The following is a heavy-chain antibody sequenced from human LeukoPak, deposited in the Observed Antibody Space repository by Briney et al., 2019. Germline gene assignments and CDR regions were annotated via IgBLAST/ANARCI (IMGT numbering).Heavy chain of an antibody. CDR2: IYYSGST. V-gene: IGHV4-39*07. Sequence: SETLSLTCTVSGGSISGYYWGWIRQPPGKGLEWIGSIYYSGSTYCNPSLKSRVTISVDTSKNQFSLKLSSVTAADTAVYYCARDLTPFDPWGQGTLVTVSS. J-gene: IGHJ5*02. CDR1: GGSISGYY. CDR3: ARDLTPFDP.